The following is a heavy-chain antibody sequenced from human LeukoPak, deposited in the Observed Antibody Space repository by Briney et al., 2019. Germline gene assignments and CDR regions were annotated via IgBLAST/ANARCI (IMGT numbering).Heavy chain of an antibody. CDR2: VIPILGTA. J-gene: IGHJ5*02. CDR3: ATTPPRQFTVTTSHWFDP. D-gene: IGHD4-11*01. V-gene: IGHV1-69*05. Sequence: ASVKVSCKASGGTFSSYAISWVRQAPGQGLEWMGGVIPILGTANYAQKFQGRVTITTDESTSTAYMELSSLRSEDTAVYYCATTPPRQFTVTTSHWFDPWGQGTLVTVSS. CDR1: GGTFSSYA.